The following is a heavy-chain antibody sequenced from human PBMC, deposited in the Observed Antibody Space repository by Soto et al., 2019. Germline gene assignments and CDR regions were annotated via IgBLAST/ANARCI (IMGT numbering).Heavy chain of an antibody. J-gene: IGHJ6*02. CDR2: TYYRSKWYN. CDR1: GDGVSSISAA. V-gene: IGHV6-1*01. CDR3: ARQSRGGMDV. Sequence: QTRSVAWAISGDGVSSISAACNWIRQSPSRGLEWLGRTYYRSKWYNDYAVSVKSRITVNPDTSKNQFSLQLNSVTPEDTAVYYCARQSRGGMDVWGQGTKVTVSS.